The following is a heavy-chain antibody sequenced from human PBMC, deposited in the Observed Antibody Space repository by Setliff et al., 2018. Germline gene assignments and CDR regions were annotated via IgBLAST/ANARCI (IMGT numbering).Heavy chain of an antibody. D-gene: IGHD6-13*01. Sequence: KPSETLSLTCALSGGSITDRNWWNWVRQPPGKGLEWIGEINHSGSTNYNPSLKSRVTISVDTSKNQFSLKLSSVTAADTAVYYCARDYGQQLHYYYYYYGMDVWGQGTTVTVSS. J-gene: IGHJ6*02. CDR1: GGSITDRNW. CDR3: ARDYGQQLHYYYYYYGMDV. V-gene: IGHV4-4*02. CDR2: INHSGST.